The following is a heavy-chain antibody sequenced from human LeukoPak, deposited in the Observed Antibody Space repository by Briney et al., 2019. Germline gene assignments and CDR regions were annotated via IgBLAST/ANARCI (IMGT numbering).Heavy chain of an antibody. J-gene: IGHJ4*02. CDR1: GFDFSNYW. CDR3: AKVKLETTGYSGLDY. D-gene: IGHD3-9*01. CDR2: IKQDGSEK. V-gene: IGHV3-7*03. Sequence: GGSLRLSCAASGFDFSNYWMYWVRQAPGKGLEWVANIKQDGSEKYYVDSVRGRFTISRDNSKNTLYLQMNSLRAEDTAVYYCAKVKLETTGYSGLDYWGQGTLVTVSS.